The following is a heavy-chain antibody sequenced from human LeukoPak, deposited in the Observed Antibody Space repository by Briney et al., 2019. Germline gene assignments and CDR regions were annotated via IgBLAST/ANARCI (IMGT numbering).Heavy chain of an antibody. D-gene: IGHD3-10*01. V-gene: IGHV4-39*07. CDR2: IYYSGST. J-gene: IGHJ4*02. CDR3: ARDRRLGGICY. Sequence: SETLSLTCTASGGSISSSSYYWGWIRQPPGKGLEWIGSIYYSGSTYYNPSLKSRVTISVDTSKDQFSLKLSSVTAADTAVYYCARDRRLGGICYWGQGTLVTVSS. CDR1: GGSISSSSYY.